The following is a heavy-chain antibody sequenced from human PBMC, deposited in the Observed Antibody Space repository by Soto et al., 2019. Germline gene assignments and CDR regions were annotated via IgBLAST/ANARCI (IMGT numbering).Heavy chain of an antibody. CDR3: ASQTKVVTPDYYGMDV. D-gene: IGHD2-21*02. J-gene: IGHJ6*02. CDR1: GGSFSGYY. CDR2: INHSGST. V-gene: IGHV4-34*01. Sequence: PTETLSLTCAVYGGSFSGYYWSWIRQPPGKGLEWIGEINHSGSTNYNPSLKSRVTISVDTSKNQFSLKLSSVTAADTAVYYCASQTKVVTPDYYGMDVWGQGTTVTVSS.